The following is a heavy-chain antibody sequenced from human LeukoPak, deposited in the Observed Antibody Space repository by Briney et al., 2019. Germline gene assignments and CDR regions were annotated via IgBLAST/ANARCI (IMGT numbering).Heavy chain of an antibody. V-gene: IGHV4-34*01. CDR1: GGSFSGYY. Sequence: SETLSLTCGAYGGSFSGYYWSWIRQPPGKGLEWIGEINHSGSTNYNPSLKSRVIISVDTSKNQFSLKLSSVTAADTAVYYCARPKLRYFDWLPKPHNWFDPWGQGTLVTVSS. J-gene: IGHJ5*02. CDR2: INHSGST. CDR3: ARPKLRYFDWLPKPHNWFDP. D-gene: IGHD3-9*01.